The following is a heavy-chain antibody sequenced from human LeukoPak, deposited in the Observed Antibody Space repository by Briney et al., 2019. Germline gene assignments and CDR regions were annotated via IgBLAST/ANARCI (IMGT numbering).Heavy chain of an antibody. J-gene: IGHJ4*02. Sequence: GGSLRLSCAASGFTFSDYYRIWIRQAPGKGLEWVSAISGSGGSTYYADSVKGRFTISRDNSKNTLYLQMNSLRAEDTAVYYCAKVGGSSSYDYWGQGTLVTVSS. CDR2: ISGSGGST. V-gene: IGHV3-23*01. D-gene: IGHD6-6*01. CDR1: GFTFSDYY. CDR3: AKVGGSSSYDY.